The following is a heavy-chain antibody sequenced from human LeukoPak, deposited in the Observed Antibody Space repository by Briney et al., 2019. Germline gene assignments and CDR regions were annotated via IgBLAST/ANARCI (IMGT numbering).Heavy chain of an antibody. V-gene: IGHV3-23*01. CDR1: GFTFNNYA. J-gene: IGHJ5*02. CDR3: SRDRSRGYSFT. D-gene: IGHD5-12*01. Sequence: GGSLRLSCAASGFTFNNYAMSWVRQTPGKGPEWVSGISGSASSTYYTDSVKGRFTISRDNSKNTLYLQMNSLRADDTAMYYCSRDRSRGYSFTWGQGTLVTVS. CDR2: ISGSASST.